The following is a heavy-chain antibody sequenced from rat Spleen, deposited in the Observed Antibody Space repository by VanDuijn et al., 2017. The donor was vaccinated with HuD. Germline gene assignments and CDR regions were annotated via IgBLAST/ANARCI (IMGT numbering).Heavy chain of an antibody. CDR2: ISSGGGGT. V-gene: IGHV5-25*01. J-gene: IGHJ4*01. D-gene: IGHD1-12*03. CDR3: ARHHYDGYYHGPVFGVMDA. Sequence: EVQLVGSGGGLVQPGRSLKLSCAASGFTFSSFPMAWVRQAPKKALEWVASISSGGGGTYYPDSVKGRFTISRDNAKSTRYLQMDSLRSEDTSIYSCARHHYDGYYHGPVFGVMDAWGQGASVTVSS. CDR1: GFTFSSFP.